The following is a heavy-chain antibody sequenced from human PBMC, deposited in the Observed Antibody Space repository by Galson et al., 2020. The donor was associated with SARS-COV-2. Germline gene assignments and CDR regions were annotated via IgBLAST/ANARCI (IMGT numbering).Heavy chain of an antibody. J-gene: IGHJ4*02. V-gene: IGHV4-34*01. CDR2: SNHSGRT. CDR3: AIVRFSYGRRVDY. D-gene: IGHD5-18*01. CDR1: GGSLSGYY. Sequence: SETLSLTCVVYGGSLSGYYWNWIRQPPGKGLEWIGESNHSGRTIYNPSLKSRVTISVDTSRNQLSLRLRSVTAADTAVYYCAIVRFSYGRRVDYLGQGTLVTVSS.